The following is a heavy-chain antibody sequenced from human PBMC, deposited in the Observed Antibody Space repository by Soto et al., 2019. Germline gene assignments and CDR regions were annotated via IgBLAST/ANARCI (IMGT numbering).Heavy chain of an antibody. CDR2: MYAGGTT. Sequence: EMQLVESGEGLVQPGGSLRLSCAASGFTVSSSYMTWVRQAPGKGLEWVSVMYAGGTTYYAGSVKGRFTFSRDNSKNMLYLKMNTLRAEDTDVYYCARAFRDGSNTRRAVDPWGQGTLVTVSS. CDR3: ARAFRDGSNTRRAVDP. V-gene: IGHV3-66*01. J-gene: IGHJ5*02. CDR1: GFTVSSSY. D-gene: IGHD3-10*01.